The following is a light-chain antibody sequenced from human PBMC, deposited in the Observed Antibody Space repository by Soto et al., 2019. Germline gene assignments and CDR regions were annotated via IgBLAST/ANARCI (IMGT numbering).Light chain of an antibody. Sequence: EVVLTQSPVTLSLSPGERATLSCRASQTVSNNYLAWYQQKPGQAPRLLIFGSSDRATGIPDRFSGSGSGTDFPLTISRLEPEHFPVYYCQQYGSSPPYTFGQRTKLEIK. V-gene: IGKV3-20*01. CDR2: GSS. CDR1: QTVSNNY. CDR3: QQYGSSPPYT. J-gene: IGKJ2*01.